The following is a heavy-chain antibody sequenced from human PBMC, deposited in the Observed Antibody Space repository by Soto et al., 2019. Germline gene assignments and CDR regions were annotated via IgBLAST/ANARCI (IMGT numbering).Heavy chain of an antibody. J-gene: IGHJ6*02. D-gene: IGHD1-26*01. CDR1: GFTFTSSA. CDR3: AAEGGGSYYQHYYYYYGMDV. CDR2: IVVGSGNT. V-gene: IGHV1-58*01. Sequence: SVKVSCKASGFTFTSSAVQWVRQARGQRLEWIGWIVVGSGNTNYAQKFQERVTITRDMSTSTAYMELSSLRSEETAVYYGAAEGGGSYYQHYYYYYGMDVWGQGTTVTVSS.